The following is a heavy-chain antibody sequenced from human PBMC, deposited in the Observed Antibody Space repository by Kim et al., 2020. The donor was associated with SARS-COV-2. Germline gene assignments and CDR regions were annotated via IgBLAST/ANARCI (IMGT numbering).Heavy chain of an antibody. J-gene: IGHJ4*02. CDR1: GFTFSSYG. CDR3: AKEEYYYDSSGYYFDY. D-gene: IGHD3-22*01. V-gene: IGHV3-33*06. Sequence: GGSLRLSCAASGFTFSSYGMHWVRQAPGKGLEWVAVIWYDGSNKYYADSVKGRFTISRDNSKNTLYLQMNSLRAEDTAVYYCAKEEYYYDSSGYYFDYWGQGTLVTVSS. CDR2: IWYDGSNK.